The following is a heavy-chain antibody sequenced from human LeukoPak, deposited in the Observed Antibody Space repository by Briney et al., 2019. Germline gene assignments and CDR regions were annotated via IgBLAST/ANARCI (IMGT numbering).Heavy chain of an antibody. J-gene: IGHJ2*01. CDR2: INTDGSTT. Sequence: GGSLRLSCAASGFTFSRYWMHWVRQAPGKGLVWVSRINTDGSTTSYVDSVRGRFTISRDNAENTVYLQMNSLGAEDTALYFCARVNTGNWYFDLWGRGTLVTVSS. CDR3: ARVNTGNWYFDL. D-gene: IGHD3-10*01. V-gene: IGHV3-74*01. CDR1: GFTFSRYW.